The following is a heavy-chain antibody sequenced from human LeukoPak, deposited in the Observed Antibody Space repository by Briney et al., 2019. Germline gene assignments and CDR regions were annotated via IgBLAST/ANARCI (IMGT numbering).Heavy chain of an antibody. J-gene: IGHJ6*02. CDR3: ARAACGGDCYGYYYYGMDV. CDR2: IYHSGST. CDR1: GGSISSGGYS. V-gene: IGHV4-30-2*01. Sequence: SQTLSLTCAVSGGSISSGGYSWSWLRQPPGKGLEWIGYIYHSGSTYYNPSLKSRVTISVDRSKNQFSLKLSSVTAADTAVYYCARAACGGDCYGYYYYGMDVWGQGTTVTVSS. D-gene: IGHD2-21*02.